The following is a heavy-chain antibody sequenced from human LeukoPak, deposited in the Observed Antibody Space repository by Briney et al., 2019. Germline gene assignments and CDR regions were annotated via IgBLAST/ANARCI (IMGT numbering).Heavy chain of an antibody. CDR2: IKQDGSEK. D-gene: IGHD7-27*01. V-gene: IGHV3-7*01. CDR1: GFTFSSYW. J-gene: IGHJ3*02. CDR3: AREGTGDHFNAFDI. Sequence: GGSLRLSCAASGFTFSSYWMSWVRQAPGKGLEWVAYIKQDGSEKYYVDSVKGRFTISRDNAKNSLYLQMNSLRAEDTAVYYCAREGTGDHFNAFDIWGQGTMVTVSS.